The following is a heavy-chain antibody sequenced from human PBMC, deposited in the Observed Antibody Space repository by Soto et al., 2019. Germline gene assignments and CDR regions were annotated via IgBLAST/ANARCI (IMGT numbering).Heavy chain of an antibody. CDR3: ARDQPNEAYYYYGMDV. V-gene: IGHV4-38-2*02. CDR2: IYHSGST. D-gene: IGHD1-1*01. CDR1: GYSISSGYY. J-gene: IGHJ6*02. Sequence: SETLSLTCAVSGYSISSGYYWGWIRQPPGKGLEWIGSIYHSGSTYYNPSLKSRVTISVDTSKNQFSLKLSSVTAADTAVYYCARDQPNEAYYYYGMDVWGQGTTVTVSS.